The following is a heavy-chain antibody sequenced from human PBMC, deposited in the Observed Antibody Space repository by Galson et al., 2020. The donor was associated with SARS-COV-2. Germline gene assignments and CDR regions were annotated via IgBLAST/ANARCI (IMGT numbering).Heavy chain of an antibody. J-gene: IGHJ4*02. V-gene: IGHV3-23*01. D-gene: IGHD6-13*01. CDR2: ISGSGGST. CDR3: AKTGGSSWYQFDY. CDR1: GFTFSSYA. Sequence: GWSLRLSCAASGFTFSSYAMTWVRQAPGKGLEWVSSISGSGGSTYYADSVKGRFTISRDNSKNTLYLQMTSLRAEDTAVYYCAKTGGSSWYQFDYWGQGTLVTVSS.